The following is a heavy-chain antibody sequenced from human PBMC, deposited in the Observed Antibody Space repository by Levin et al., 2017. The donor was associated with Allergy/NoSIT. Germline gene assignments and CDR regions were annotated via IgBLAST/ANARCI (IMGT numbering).Heavy chain of an antibody. CDR1: GFPFSSYE. CDR2: ISSTGSTI. D-gene: IGHD3-3*01. Sequence: RGESLKISCAASGFPFSSYEMNWVRRAPGKGLEWVSYISSTGSTIYSADSVKGRFTISRDNAKNSLYLHMNSLRAEDTAVYYCARQLGNFWSGYNYFDYWGQGTLVTVSS. V-gene: IGHV3-48*03. J-gene: IGHJ4*02. CDR3: ARQLGNFWSGYNYFDY.